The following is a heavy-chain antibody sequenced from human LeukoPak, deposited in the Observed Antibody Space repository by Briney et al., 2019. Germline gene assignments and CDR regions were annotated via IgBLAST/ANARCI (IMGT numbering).Heavy chain of an antibody. CDR1: GFAFSAYW. CDR3: TRDKSGDLDY. Sequence: GGSLRLSCAASGFAFSAYWMHWVRQTPEKGLVWVSRINSDGSGTSYADSVKGRFTISRDNAKNTLYLQMNSLRAEDTAVYYCTRDKSGDLDYWGQGTQVTVS. CDR2: INSDGSGT. D-gene: IGHD7-27*01. V-gene: IGHV3-74*01. J-gene: IGHJ4*02.